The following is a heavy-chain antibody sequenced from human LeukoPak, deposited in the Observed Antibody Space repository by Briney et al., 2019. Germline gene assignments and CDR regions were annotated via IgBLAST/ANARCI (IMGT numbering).Heavy chain of an antibody. V-gene: IGHV4-4*07. CDR3: ARAPGRGWLHYYYGMDV. D-gene: IGHD5-24*01. CDR2: IYTSGST. J-gene: IGHJ6*02. Sequence: SETLSLTCTVSGGSISSYYWSWIRQPAGKGLEWIGRIYTSGSTNYNPSLKSRVTMSVDTSKNQFSLKLSSVTAADTAVYYCARAPGRGWLHYYYGMDVWGQGTTVTVSS. CDR1: GGSISSYY.